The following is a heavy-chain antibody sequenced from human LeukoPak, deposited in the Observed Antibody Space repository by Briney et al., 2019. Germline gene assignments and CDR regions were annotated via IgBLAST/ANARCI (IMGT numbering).Heavy chain of an antibody. CDR1: GFSFSSNW. CDR2: ISGDGRTP. D-gene: IGHD3-10*01. V-gene: IGHV3-74*01. Sequence: GGSLRLSCVGSGFSFSSNWMYWVRQPPGKGLEWVSRISGDGRTPHYAGSVQGRFTVSRDNAKNTLYLQMNTLRAEDTAVYYCARGVEKVPPTMGTYYYYYMDVWGKGTSVTVSS. J-gene: IGHJ6*03. CDR3: ARGVEKVPPTMGTYYYYYMDV.